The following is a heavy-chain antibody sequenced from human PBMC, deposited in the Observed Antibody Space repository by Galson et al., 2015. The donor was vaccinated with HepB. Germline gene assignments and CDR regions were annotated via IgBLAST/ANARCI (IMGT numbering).Heavy chain of an antibody. Sequence: SLRLSCAASGSSINFYSMNWVRQAPGQGLEWVAFISSTSSGIDYADSVKGRFTISRDNARNSLYLQMNSLRDEDSGVYYCTRGGSPDAWCSDYWGQGTLVTVSS. CDR2: ISSTSSGI. CDR3: TRGGSPDAWCSDY. D-gene: IGHD2-8*01. CDR1: GSSINFYS. J-gene: IGHJ4*02. V-gene: IGHV3-48*02.